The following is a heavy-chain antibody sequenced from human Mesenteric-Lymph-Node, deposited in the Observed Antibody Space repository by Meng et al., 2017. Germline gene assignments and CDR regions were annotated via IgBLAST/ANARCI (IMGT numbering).Heavy chain of an antibody. Sequence: QVQLQESGPGLVKPSQTLSLTCAVSGGSISSPNWWSWVRQPPGKGLEWIGEIHHSGSTNYNPSLTSRANMSVDKSKNQFSLKLSSVTAADTAVYYCARNYLYWGQGTLVTVSS. J-gene: IGHJ4*02. CDR2: IHHSGST. CDR3: ARNYLY. V-gene: IGHV4-4*02. CDR1: GGSISSPNW. D-gene: IGHD3-10*01.